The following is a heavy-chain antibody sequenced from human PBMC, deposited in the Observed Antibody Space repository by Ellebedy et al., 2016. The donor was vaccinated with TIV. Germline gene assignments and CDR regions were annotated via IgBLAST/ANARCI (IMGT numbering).Heavy chain of an antibody. J-gene: IGHJ6*02. D-gene: IGHD5-18*01. CDR3: ARGAMGGGMDV. CDR2: IYHSGST. V-gene: IGHV4-38-2*02. CDR1: GYSISSGYY. Sequence: MPSETLSLTCTVSGYSISSGYYWGWIRQPPGKGLEWIGSIYHSGSTYYNPSLKSRVTISVDTSKNQFSLKLSSVTAADTAVYYCARGAMGGGMDVWGQGTTVTVSS.